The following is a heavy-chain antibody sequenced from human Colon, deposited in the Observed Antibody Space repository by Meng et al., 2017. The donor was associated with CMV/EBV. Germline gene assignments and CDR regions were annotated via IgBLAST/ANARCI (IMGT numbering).Heavy chain of an antibody. CDR1: GFTLSDFA. D-gene: IGHD2-15*01. V-gene: IGHV3-30*02. CDR3: APIGGWGTGTPTTMVT. J-gene: IGHJ5*02. Sequence: GESLKISCEASGFTLSDFAMHWVRQTPGKGLEWVAFIHRDASGPFYADSVKGRFTISRDDSKSTLYLQMNGLRAEDTAIYYCAPIGGWGTGTPTTMVTWGQGTLVTVSS. CDR2: IHRDASGP.